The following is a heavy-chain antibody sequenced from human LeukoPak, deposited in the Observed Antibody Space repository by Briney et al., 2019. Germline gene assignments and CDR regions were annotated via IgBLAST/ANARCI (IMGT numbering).Heavy chain of an antibody. CDR1: GFPFSNAW. CDR2: IKSKTDGGTT. V-gene: IGHV3-15*01. CDR3: TTSVDYDFWSGYYRFDY. D-gene: IGHD3-3*01. J-gene: IGHJ4*02. Sequence: PGGSLRLSCAASGFPFSNAWMSWVRQAPGKGLEWVGRIKSKTDGGTTDYAAPVKGRFTISRDDSKNTLYLQMNSLKTEDTAVYYCTTSVDYDFWSGYYRFDYWGQGTLVTVSS.